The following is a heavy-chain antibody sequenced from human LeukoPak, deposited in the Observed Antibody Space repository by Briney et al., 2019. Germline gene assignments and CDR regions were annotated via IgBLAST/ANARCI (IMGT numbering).Heavy chain of an antibody. Sequence: ASVKVSCKASGYTLTGYYMHWVRQAPGQGLGWMGWINPNSGGTNYAQKFQGRVTMTRDTSISTAYMELSRLRSDDTAVYYCARDADSSSWYYYYYMDVWGKGTTVTVSS. V-gene: IGHV1-2*02. CDR2: INPNSGGT. J-gene: IGHJ6*03. CDR1: GYTLTGYY. D-gene: IGHD6-13*01. CDR3: ARDADSSSWYYYYYMDV.